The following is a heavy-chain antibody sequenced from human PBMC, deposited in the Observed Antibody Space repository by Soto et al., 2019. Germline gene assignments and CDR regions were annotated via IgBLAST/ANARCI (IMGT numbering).Heavy chain of an antibody. Sequence: QVQLVQSGAEVKKPGASVKVSCKASGYTFTSYAMHWVRQAPGQRLEWMGWINAGNGNTKYSQKFQGRVTITRDTSASTAYMELSSLRSEDTAVYYFARDPRLARPSSFDYWGQGTLVTVSS. D-gene: IGHD6-6*01. J-gene: IGHJ4*02. CDR1: GYTFTSYA. V-gene: IGHV1-3*01. CDR3: ARDPRLARPSSFDY. CDR2: INAGNGNT.